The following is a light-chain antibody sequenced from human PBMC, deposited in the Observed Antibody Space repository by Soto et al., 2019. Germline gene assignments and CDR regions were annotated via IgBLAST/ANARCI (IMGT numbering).Light chain of an antibody. Sequence: EIQMTQSPSSLSASLGDRVTITCQASQDINDYSNWYQQKPGKAPRLLIYGASFLEVGVPSRFSGSGSGTHFTLTISSLQHADVATYYCQQYDSLPYPFGQGTRLEIK. CDR2: GAS. J-gene: IGKJ2*01. CDR1: QDINDY. CDR3: QQYDSLPYP. V-gene: IGKV1-33*01.